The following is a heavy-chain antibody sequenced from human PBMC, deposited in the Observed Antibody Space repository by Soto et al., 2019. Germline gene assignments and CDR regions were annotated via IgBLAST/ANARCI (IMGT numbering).Heavy chain of an antibody. CDR1: GFTSSSCA. Sequence: GRSLRLSCAASGFTSSSCAMSWVRQAAGKGLEWGSAISGSAGSTYYADSVKGRFTISRENSKNTLYLQMNSLRAEDTAVYYCAYLGGSSGYYYVSPLDYW. CDR3: AYLGGSSGYYYVSPLDY. J-gene: IGHJ4*01. D-gene: IGHD3-22*01. V-gene: IGHV3-23*01. CDR2: ISGSAGST.